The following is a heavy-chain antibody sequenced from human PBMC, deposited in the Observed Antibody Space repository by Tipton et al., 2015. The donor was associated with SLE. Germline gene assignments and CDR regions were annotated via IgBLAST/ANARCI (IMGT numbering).Heavy chain of an antibody. CDR3: ARDRGGFCSGANCYGLAY. CDR1: GGSISSSSYY. CDR2: VYYSGST. J-gene: IGHJ4*02. D-gene: IGHD2-15*01. V-gene: IGHV4-39*07. Sequence: TLSLTCTVSGGSISSSSYYWGWIRQPPGKGLGWIGSVYYSGSTNYSPSLRRRVSISVDTSKNQFSLKLTSVTAADTAVYYCARDRGGFCSGANCYGLAYWGQGTLVTVSS.